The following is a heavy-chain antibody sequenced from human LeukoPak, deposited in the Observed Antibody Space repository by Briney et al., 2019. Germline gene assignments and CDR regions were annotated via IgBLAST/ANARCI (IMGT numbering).Heavy chain of an antibody. J-gene: IGHJ4*02. Sequence: ASVKVSCKASGYTFTSYGISWVRQAPGQGLEWMGWNSAYNGNTNYAQKLQGRVTMTTDTSMSTAYMELRSLRSDDTAVYYCARAQRPVVVTAIPFDYWGQGTLVTVSS. CDR1: GYTFTSYG. CDR3: ARAQRPVVVTAIPFDY. D-gene: IGHD2-21*02. CDR2: NSAYNGNT. V-gene: IGHV1-18*01.